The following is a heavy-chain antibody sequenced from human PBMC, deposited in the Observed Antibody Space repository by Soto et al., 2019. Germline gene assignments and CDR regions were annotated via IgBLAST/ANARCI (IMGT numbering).Heavy chain of an antibody. CDR2: ISYDGSNK. CDR1: GFTFSSYG. Sequence: GGSLRLSCAASGFTFSSYGMHWVRQAPGKGLERVAVISYDGSNKYYADSVKGRFTISRDNSKNTLYLQMNSLRAEDTAVYYCAKDESITIFGVVTKRYYYYGLAVWGQGTTVTVSS. V-gene: IGHV3-30*18. CDR3: AKDESITIFGVVTKRYYYYGLAV. J-gene: IGHJ6*02. D-gene: IGHD3-3*01.